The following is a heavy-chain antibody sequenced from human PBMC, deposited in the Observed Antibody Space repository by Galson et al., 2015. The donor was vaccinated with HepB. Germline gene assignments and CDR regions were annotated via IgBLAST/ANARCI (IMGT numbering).Heavy chain of an antibody. CDR2: ISGSGGST. Sequence: SLRLSCAASGFTFSSYAMSWVRQAPGKGLEWVSAISGSGGSTYYADSVKGRFTISRDDSKNTLYLQMNSLRAEDTAVYYCAPTPDYGDADDAFDIWGQGTMVTVSS. CDR1: GFTFSSYA. CDR3: APTPDYGDADDAFDI. V-gene: IGHV3-23*01. D-gene: IGHD4-17*01. J-gene: IGHJ3*02.